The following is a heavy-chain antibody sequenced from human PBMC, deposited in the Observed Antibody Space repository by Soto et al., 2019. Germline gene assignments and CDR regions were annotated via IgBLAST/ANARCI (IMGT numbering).Heavy chain of an antibody. CDR3: ARPKRSGYDRGDSYYHTMDV. CDR2: ILPMFGAV. CDR1: GGTSSNFV. Sequence: QVQLVQSGTEVKKSGSSVKVSCRASGGTSSNFVITWVRQIPGQGLEWLGGILPMFGAVKYAQKFQARLIITADRATQTAAMEQGSLRSEDTAVYYCARPKRSGYDRGDSYYHTMDVWGHGTKVTVS. D-gene: IGHD3-3*01. V-gene: IGHV1-69*06. J-gene: IGHJ6*02.